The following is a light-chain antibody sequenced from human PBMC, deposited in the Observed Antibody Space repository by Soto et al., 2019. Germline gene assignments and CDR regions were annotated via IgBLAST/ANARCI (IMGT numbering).Light chain of an antibody. CDR1: SSDVGGYNY. CDR2: EVN. V-gene: IGLV2-14*01. CDR3: SSYTSSTTYV. J-gene: IGLJ1*01. Sequence: QSVLAQPAPVSGSPGQSITISCTGTSSDVGGYNYVSWYQQYPGKAPKLIVYEVNNRPSGVSGRFSGSKSGNTASLTISGLLADDEADYYCSSYTSSTTYVFGTGTKV.